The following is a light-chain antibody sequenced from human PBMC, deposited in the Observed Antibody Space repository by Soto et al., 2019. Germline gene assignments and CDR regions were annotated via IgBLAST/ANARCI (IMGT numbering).Light chain of an antibody. CDR3: SSFTTTSTLV. CDR2: EVS. J-gene: IGLJ1*01. V-gene: IGLV2-14*01. CDR1: ISDIGLYNY. Sequence: QSALTXPAAVSGSPGQSITISCTGTISDIGLYNYVSWYQQHPGKAPKLVIYEVSNRPSGVSDRFSGSKSDNTASLTISGLQAEDEANYYCSSFTTTSTLVFGAGTRSPS.